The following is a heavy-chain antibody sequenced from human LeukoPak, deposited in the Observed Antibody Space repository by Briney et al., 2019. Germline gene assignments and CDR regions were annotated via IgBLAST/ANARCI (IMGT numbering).Heavy chain of an antibody. CDR2: ISGSGGST. V-gene: IGHV3-23*01. CDR1: GFTFSSYA. J-gene: IGHJ4*02. D-gene: IGHD6-13*01. Sequence: GGSLRLSCAASGFTFSSYAMSWVRQAPGKGLEWVSAISGSGGSTYYADSVKGRFTISRDNSKNTLYLQMNSLRAEDTAVYYCRWASSSWSAFYFDYWGQGTLVTVSS. CDR3: RWASSSWSAFYFDY.